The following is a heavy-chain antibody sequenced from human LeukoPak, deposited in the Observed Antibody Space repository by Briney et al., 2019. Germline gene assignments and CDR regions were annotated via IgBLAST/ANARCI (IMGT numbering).Heavy chain of an antibody. V-gene: IGHV4-59*11. CDR1: GASISSHY. J-gene: IGHJ6*03. CDR2: TRGSI. Sequence: PSETLSLTCAVSGASISSHYWSWIRQPPGKGLEWVGYTRGSISDNPSLKSRVAVSVDPSQNQVSMSLTSVTAAGTAVYYCARVLAIFGLDTTDFYMDVWGKGTTVTVSS. CDR3: ARVLAIFGLDTTDFYMDV. D-gene: IGHD3/OR15-3a*01.